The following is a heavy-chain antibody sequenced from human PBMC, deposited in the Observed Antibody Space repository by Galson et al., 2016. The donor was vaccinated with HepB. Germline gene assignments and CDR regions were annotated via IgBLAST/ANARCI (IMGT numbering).Heavy chain of an antibody. CDR2: INPKSGGT. J-gene: IGHJ4*02. CDR3: ARKASGWDLVDFDY. Sequence: SVKVSCKASGYPFTDHYVYWVRQAPGQGLEWMGRINPKSGGTDYAQNFQGRVTMTRDTSINTAYMELTGLKGDDTAVYFCARKASGWDLVDFDYWGQGTLVTVSS. D-gene: IGHD3-9*01. CDR1: GYPFTDHY. V-gene: IGHV1-2*02.